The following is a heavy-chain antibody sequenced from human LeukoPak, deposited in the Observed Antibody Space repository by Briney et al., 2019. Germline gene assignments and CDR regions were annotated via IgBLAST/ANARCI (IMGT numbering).Heavy chain of an antibody. J-gene: IGHJ6*02. CDR1: GGSFSGYY. CDR3: ARSRGYYYDSSAPRIYGMDV. V-gene: IGHV4-34*01. Sequence: SETLSLTCAVYGGSFSGYYWSWIRQPPGKGLEWMGEINHSGSTNYNPSLKNRVTISVDTSKNQFSLKLSSMTAADTAVYYCARSRGYYYDSSAPRIYGMDVWGQGTTVTVSS. D-gene: IGHD3-22*01. CDR2: INHSGST.